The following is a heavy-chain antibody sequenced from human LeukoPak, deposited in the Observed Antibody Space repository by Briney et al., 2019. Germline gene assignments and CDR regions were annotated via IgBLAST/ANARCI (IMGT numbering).Heavy chain of an antibody. Sequence: SETLSLTCTVSGGSISSYYWSWIRQPAGKGLEWIGRIYTSGSTNYNPSLKSRVTMSVDTSKNQFSLKLSSVTAADTAVYYCASSTVVTSYYYYGMDVWGQGTTVTVSS. CDR3: ASSTVVTSYYYYGMDV. CDR1: GGSISSYY. J-gene: IGHJ6*02. V-gene: IGHV4-4*07. D-gene: IGHD4-23*01. CDR2: IYTSGST.